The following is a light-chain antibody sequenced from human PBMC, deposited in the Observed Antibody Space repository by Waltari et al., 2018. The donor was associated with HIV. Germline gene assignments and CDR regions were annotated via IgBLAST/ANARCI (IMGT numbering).Light chain of an antibody. V-gene: IGLV3-25*03. CDR2: KNT. CDR1: ASPKPY. J-gene: IGLJ1*01. CDR3: LSADTSGTYV. Sequence: SSALTQPPSVSVSPGQTARITCSGDASPKPYTHWFQQKPGQAPVVVIHKNTERPSGIPERFSASRSGTTVTLTITGVQTDDEADYYCLSADTSGTYVFGPGTTVTVL.